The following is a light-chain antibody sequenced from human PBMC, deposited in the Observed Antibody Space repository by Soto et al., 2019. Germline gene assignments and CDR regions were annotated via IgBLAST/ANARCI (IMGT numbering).Light chain of an antibody. V-gene: IGKV3-20*01. CDR2: GAS. CDR1: QSVSSNY. Sequence: EIVLTQSPGTLSLSPGERVTLSCRASQSVSSNYLAWYQQKPGQAPRLLIYGASSRATGIPDRFSGSGSGTDFTLTISRLEPEDFAVYYCQQYGSSPPLSFGGGTKV. CDR3: QQYGSSPPLS. J-gene: IGKJ4*01.